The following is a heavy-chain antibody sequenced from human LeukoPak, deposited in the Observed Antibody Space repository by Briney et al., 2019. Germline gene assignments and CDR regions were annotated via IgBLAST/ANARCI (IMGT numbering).Heavy chain of an antibody. D-gene: IGHD3-3*01. Sequence: GGSLRLSCAASGFTFSSYEMNWVRQAPGKGLEWVSYISSSGSTIYYADSVKGRFTISRDNSKNTLYLQMNSLRAEDTAVYYCARDSTYYDFWSGYFSTTTFDYWGQGTLVTVSS. CDR1: GFTFSSYE. CDR3: ARDSTYYDFWSGYFSTTTFDY. J-gene: IGHJ4*02. V-gene: IGHV3-48*03. CDR2: ISSSGSTI.